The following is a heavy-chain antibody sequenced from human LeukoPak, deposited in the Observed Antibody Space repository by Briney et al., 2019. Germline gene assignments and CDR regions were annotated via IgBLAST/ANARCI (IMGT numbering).Heavy chain of an antibody. CDR2: IYYSGST. J-gene: IGHJ5*02. V-gene: IGHV4-59*08. CDR3: ARIRAAAGTDWFDP. D-gene: IGHD6-13*01. Sequence: SSETLSLTCTVSGGSISSYYWSWIRQTPGKGLEWIGYIYYSGSTNYNPSLKSRVTISVDTSKNQFSLKLSSVTAADTAVYYCARIRAAAGTDWFDPWGQGTLVTVSS. CDR1: GGSISSYY.